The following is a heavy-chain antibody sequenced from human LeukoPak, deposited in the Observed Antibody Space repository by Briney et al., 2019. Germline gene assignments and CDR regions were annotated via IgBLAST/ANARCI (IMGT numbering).Heavy chain of an antibody. CDR3: AKPMGGNPPSNFDY. Sequence: GGSLRLSCEASGFTFRSYGMYWVRQAPGKGLEWVADIRHDESSKYYADTVKGRFTISRDNSKNTLYLQMNSLRADDTAVYYCAKPMGGNPPSNFDYWGQGTPVTVSS. CDR2: IRHDESSK. D-gene: IGHD4-23*01. V-gene: IGHV3-30*02. CDR1: GFTFRSYG. J-gene: IGHJ4*02.